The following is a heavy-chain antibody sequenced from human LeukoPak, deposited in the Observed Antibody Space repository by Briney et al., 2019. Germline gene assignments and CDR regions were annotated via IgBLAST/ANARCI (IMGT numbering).Heavy chain of an antibody. CDR1: GGSFSGYY. V-gene: IGHV4-34*01. CDR2: INHSGST. CDR3: ARVPSEGMDV. J-gene: IGHJ6*02. Sequence: SETLSLTCAVYGGSFSGYYWSWIRQPPRKGLEWIGEINHSGSTNYNPSLKSRVTISVDTSKNQFSLKLSSVTAADSAVYYCARVPSEGMDVWGQGTTVTLSS.